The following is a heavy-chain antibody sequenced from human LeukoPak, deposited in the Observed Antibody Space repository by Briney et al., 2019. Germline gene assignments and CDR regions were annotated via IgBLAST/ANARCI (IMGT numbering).Heavy chain of an antibody. V-gene: IGHV3-30*02. D-gene: IGHD2-15*01. CDR1: GFTFSSYG. CDR2: IRYDGSNK. Sequence: SGGSLRLPCAASGFTFSSYGMHWVRQAPGKGLEWVAFIRYDGSNKYYADSVKGRFTISRDNSKNTLYLQMNSLRAEDTAVYYCAKDEGRLGYCSGGSCYDPTHWGQGTLVTVSS. J-gene: IGHJ4*02. CDR3: AKDEGRLGYCSGGSCYDPTH.